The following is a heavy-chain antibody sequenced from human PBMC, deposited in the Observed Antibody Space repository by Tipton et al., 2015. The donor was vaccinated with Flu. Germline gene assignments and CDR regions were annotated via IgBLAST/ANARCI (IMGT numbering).Heavy chain of an antibody. CDR1: GYTFTSYG. Sequence: QSGAEVKKPGASVKVSCKASGYTFTSYGISWVRQAPGQGLEWMGWISAHNGNTNYAQKLQGRVTMTTDTSTSTAYMELRSLRSDDTAVYYCARDVAYYDFWSGYYPDYWGQGTLVTVSS. CDR2: ISAHNGNT. V-gene: IGHV1-18*04. J-gene: IGHJ4*02. D-gene: IGHD3-3*01. CDR3: ARDVAYYDFWSGYYPDY.